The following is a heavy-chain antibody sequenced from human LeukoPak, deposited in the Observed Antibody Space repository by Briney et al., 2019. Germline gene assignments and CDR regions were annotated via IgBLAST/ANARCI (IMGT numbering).Heavy chain of an antibody. CDR1: GFTFSSYA. Sequence: GGSLRLSCAASGFTFSSYAMSWVRQAPGKGLEWVAFISWDGTIKYYADSVKGRFSISRDNAKNSLYLQMNSLRAEDTAVYYCARGRIGGGYYYYGMDVWGQGTMVTVSS. V-gene: IGHV3-30-3*01. D-gene: IGHD2-15*01. CDR2: ISWDGTIK. CDR3: ARGRIGGGYYYYGMDV. J-gene: IGHJ6*02.